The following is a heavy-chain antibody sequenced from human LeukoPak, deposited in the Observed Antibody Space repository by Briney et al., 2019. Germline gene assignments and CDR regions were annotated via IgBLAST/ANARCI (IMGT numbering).Heavy chain of an antibody. Sequence: QPGRSLRLSCTASGFPFGDYAMSWFRQAPGKGLEWVSVFWHSDSTYHADSVKGRFSISRDNSKNTLYLQMNSLRAEDTAVYYCVYYSSGATFYWGQGTLVTVSS. J-gene: IGHJ4*02. D-gene: IGHD6-19*01. V-gene: IGHV3-66*01. CDR1: GFPFGDYA. CDR2: FWHSDST. CDR3: VYYSSGATFY.